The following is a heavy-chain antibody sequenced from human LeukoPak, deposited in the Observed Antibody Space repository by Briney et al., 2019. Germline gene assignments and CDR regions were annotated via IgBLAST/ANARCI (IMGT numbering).Heavy chain of an antibody. J-gene: IGHJ4*02. CDR1: GFTFSSYA. CDR2: ISGSGGST. CDR3: AKSLDYYDSSGYSY. V-gene: IGHV3-23*01. D-gene: IGHD3-22*01. Sequence: PGGSLRLSCAASGFTFSSYAMSWARQAPGKGLEWVSAISGSGGSTYYADSVKGRFTISRDNSKNTLYLQMNSLRAEDTAVYYCAKSLDYYDSSGYSYWGQGTLVTVSS.